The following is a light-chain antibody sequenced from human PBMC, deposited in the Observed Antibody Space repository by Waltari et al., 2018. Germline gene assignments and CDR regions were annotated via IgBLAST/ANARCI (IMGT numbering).Light chain of an antibody. CDR1: NNDVRPYNY. J-gene: IGLJ3*02. CDR3: TSFRSGASWV. Sequence: QSALTQPASVSGSPGQSIIISCAGTNNDVRPYNYVSWFQHYPGKAPKLIIHDVNKRPSGVSSRFSASKSDNTASLTISGLQAEDEANYYCTSFRSGASWVFGGGTTLTVL. CDR2: DVN. V-gene: IGLV2-14*03.